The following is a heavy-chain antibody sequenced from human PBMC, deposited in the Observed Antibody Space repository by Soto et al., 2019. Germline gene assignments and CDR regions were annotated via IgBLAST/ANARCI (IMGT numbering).Heavy chain of an antibody. J-gene: IGHJ4*02. V-gene: IGHV3-53*01. CDR1: GFTVSSNY. Sequence: HPGGSLRLSCAASGFTVSSNYMSWVRQAPGKGLEWVSVIYSGGSTYYADSVKGRFTISRDNSKNTLCLQMNSLRAEDTAVYYCARVVGATEYFDYWGQGTLVTVSS. CDR3: ARVVGATEYFDY. CDR2: IYSGGST. D-gene: IGHD1-26*01.